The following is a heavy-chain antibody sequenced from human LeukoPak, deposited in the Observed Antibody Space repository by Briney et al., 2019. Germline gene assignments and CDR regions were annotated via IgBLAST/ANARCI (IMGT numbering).Heavy chain of an antibody. CDR1: GFTFSSYW. Sequence: GGSLRLSCAASGFTFSSYWMHWVRQAPGKGLVWVSRINSDGSSTSYADSVKGRFTISRDNAKNTLYLQMNSLSAEDTAVYYCARARIAVAGFDYWGQGTLATVSS. CDR3: ARARIAVAGFDY. D-gene: IGHD6-19*01. J-gene: IGHJ4*02. V-gene: IGHV3-74*01. CDR2: INSDGSST.